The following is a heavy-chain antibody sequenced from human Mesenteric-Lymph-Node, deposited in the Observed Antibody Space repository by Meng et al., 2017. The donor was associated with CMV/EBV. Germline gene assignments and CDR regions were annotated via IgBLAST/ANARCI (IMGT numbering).Heavy chain of an antibody. J-gene: IGHJ4*02. D-gene: IGHD1-26*01. V-gene: IGHV1-18*01. Sequence: ASVKVSCKASGYTFVSYGISWVRQAPGQGLEWMGWISGYNGNTSYAQNLQGRVTMTTDTSTTTAYMELRSLRSDDTAVYYCARDSGSSVAPDVWGQGTLVTVSS. CDR1: GYTFVSYG. CDR2: ISGYNGNT. CDR3: ARDSGSSVAPDV.